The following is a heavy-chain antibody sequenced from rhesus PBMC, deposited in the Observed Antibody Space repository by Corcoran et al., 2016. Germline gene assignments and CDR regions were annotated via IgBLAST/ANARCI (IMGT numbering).Heavy chain of an antibody. CDR2: SKRKVDGETA. J-gene: IGHJ4*01. Sequence: EVQLVESGGGLVQPGGSLRLSCAASGFTFSSSAMHWFRQASGKGMAWVGLSKRKVDGETADYAASVKGRFTISRDDSKNTLYLQMNSLKTEDTAVYYCTTGRITIRSYYFDYWGQGVLVTVSS. CDR3: TTGRITIRSYYFDY. V-gene: IGHV3S45*01. D-gene: IGHD3-3*01. CDR1: GFTFSSSA.